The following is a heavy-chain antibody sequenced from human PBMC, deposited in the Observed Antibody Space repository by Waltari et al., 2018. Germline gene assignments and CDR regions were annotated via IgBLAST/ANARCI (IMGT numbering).Heavy chain of an antibody. J-gene: IGHJ4*02. CDR3: ARAGMGLQLNDY. V-gene: IGHV3-33*01. Sequence: QVQLVESGGGVVQPGRSLRLSCAASGFTFSSYGMHWVRQAPGKGLEGVAVIWYDGSNKYYADSVKGRFTISRDNSKNTLYLQMNSLRAEDTAVYYCARAGMGLQLNDYWGQGTLVTVSS. CDR2: IWYDGSNK. CDR1: GFTFSSYG. D-gene: IGHD4-4*01.